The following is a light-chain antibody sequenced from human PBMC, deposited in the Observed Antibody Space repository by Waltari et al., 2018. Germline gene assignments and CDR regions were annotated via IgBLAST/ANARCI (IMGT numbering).Light chain of an antibody. Sequence: QSVLTQPPSVSAAPGQKVTISCSGSSTTIGNNHVSWYHRLPGTAPKLLLYDIDRRPSGIPDRFSGSKSGPSATLGSTGLQTGDEADYYCGTWDTSLSGVVFGGGTKLTVL. CDR1: STTIGNNH. CDR3: GTWDTSLSGVV. CDR2: DID. J-gene: IGLJ2*01. V-gene: IGLV1-51*01.